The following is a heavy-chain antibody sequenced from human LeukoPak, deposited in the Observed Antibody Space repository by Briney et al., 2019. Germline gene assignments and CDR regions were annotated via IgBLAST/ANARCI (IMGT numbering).Heavy chain of an antibody. J-gene: IGHJ4*02. Sequence: GRSLRLSCAASGFTFDDYAMHWVRQAPGKGLEWVSGISWNSGSIGYADSVKGRFTISRDNAKNSLYLQMNSLRAEDTALYYCAKGGEMTTQTYFDYWGQGTLVTVPS. CDR3: AKGGEMTTQTYFDY. V-gene: IGHV3-9*01. D-gene: IGHD4-11*01. CDR1: GFTFDDYA. CDR2: ISWNSGSI.